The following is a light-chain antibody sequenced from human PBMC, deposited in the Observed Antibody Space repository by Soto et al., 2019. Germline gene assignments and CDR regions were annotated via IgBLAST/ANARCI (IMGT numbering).Light chain of an antibody. Sequence: QPVLSHPPSGSRSPGSWGNISCSGSRSNIRSTTVNWYQQLPGRAPKLLNYSNNQRPSGVPDRFSGSKSGTSASLAISGLQSEDEGDYYCAEWDDSLNGYVFGTGTEVNV. CDR3: AEWDDSLNGYV. CDR1: RSNIRSTT. CDR2: SNN. J-gene: IGLJ1*01. V-gene: IGLV1-44*01.